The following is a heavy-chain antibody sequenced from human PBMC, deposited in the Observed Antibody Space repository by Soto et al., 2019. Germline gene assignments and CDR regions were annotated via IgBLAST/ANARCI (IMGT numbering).Heavy chain of an antibody. CDR2: VSGSGGNT. V-gene: IGHV3-23*01. J-gene: IGHJ6*02. D-gene: IGHD6-19*01. CDR1: GFTFSTYA. Sequence: VQLLESGGGLLQPGGSLRLSCAASGFTFSTYAMTWVRQAPGKGPEWVSSVSGSGGNTLYADSVKGRFTISRDNSKNTLYLQMNSLRAGDTAVYYCAKGRAPSGWYPPYYYGMDVCGQGTTVIVSS. CDR3: AKGRAPSGWYPPYYYGMDV.